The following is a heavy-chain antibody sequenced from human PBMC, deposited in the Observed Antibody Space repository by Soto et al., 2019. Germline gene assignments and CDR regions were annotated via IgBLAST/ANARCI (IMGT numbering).Heavy chain of an antibody. CDR1: GFIFNNYA. Sequence: GGSLRRSCAASGFIFNNYAMTGVRQAPGKGLEWVSTVTASGGGTFYANSVKGRFTISRDNSRNTLHLQMSSLRVEDTALYYCAKALVPALTAKFGYWGQGTLVTVSS. V-gene: IGHV3-23*01. CDR2: VTASGGGT. J-gene: IGHJ4*02. D-gene: IGHD5-18*01. CDR3: AKALVPALTAKFGY.